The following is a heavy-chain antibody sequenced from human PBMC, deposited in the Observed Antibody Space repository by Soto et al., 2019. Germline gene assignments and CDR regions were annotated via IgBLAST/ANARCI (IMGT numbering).Heavy chain of an antibody. CDR2: IIPVFGTA. J-gene: IGHJ6*02. D-gene: IGHD2-2*01. V-gene: IGHV1-69*13. CDR3: ARESDIVVVPAARNYGMDV. CDR1: GGTFSSYA. Sequence: SVKVSCKASGGTFSSYAISWVRQAPGQGLEWMGGIIPVFGTANYAQKFQGRVTITADESTSTAYMELSSLRSEDTAVYYCARESDIVVVPAARNYGMDVWGQGTTVTVSS.